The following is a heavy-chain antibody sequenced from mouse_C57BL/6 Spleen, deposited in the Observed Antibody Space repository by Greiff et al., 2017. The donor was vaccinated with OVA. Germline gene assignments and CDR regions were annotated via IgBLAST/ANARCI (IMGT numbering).Heavy chain of an antibody. V-gene: IGHV5-4*01. J-gene: IGHJ4*01. CDR1: GFTFSSYA. CDR2: ISDGGSYT. Sequence: EVQGVESGGGLVKPGGSLKLSCAASGFTFSSYAMSWVRQTPEERLEWVATISDGGSYTYYPDNVKGRFTISRDNAKNNLYLQMSHLKSEDTAMYYCAREDAMDYWGQGTSVTVSS. CDR3: AREDAMDY.